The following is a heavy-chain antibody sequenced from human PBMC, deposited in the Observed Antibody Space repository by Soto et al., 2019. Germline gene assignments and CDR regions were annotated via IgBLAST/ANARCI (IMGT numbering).Heavy chain of an antibody. Sequence: PSETLSLTCTVSGGSISSGGYYWSWIRQHPGKGLEWIGYIYYSGSTYYNPSLKSRVTISVDTSKNQFSLKLSSVTAADTAVYFCARDYVYGPTRPGRFDYWGQGTLVTVSS. CDR1: GGSISSGGYY. D-gene: IGHD3-10*01. V-gene: IGHV4-31*03. J-gene: IGHJ4*02. CDR3: ARDYVYGPTRPGRFDY. CDR2: IYYSGST.